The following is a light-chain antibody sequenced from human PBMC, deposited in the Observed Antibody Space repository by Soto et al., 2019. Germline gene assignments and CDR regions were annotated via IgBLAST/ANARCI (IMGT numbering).Light chain of an antibody. CDR2: LKSDGSH. Sequence: QLVLTQPPSASASLGASVKLTCTLSSGHNSYAIAWHQQQPEKGPRYLMKLKSDGSHSKGDGIPDRFSGSSSGAERYLTISSLQSEDEADYYCQTWSTDIRVFGGETKLTVL. V-gene: IGLV4-69*01. CDR3: QTWSTDIRV. J-gene: IGLJ3*02. CDR1: SGHNSYA.